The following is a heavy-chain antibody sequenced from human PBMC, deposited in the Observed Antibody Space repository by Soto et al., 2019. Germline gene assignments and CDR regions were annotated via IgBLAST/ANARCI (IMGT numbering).Heavy chain of an antibody. CDR1: GFTFSSYG. CDR2: ISYDGSNK. Sequence: GGSLRLSCAASGFTFSSYGMHWVRQAPGKGLEWVAVISYDGSNKYYADSVKGRFTISRDNSKNTLYLQMNSLRAEDTAVYYCAKAKMITFGGVIDYWGQGTLVTVSS. J-gene: IGHJ4*02. CDR3: AKAKMITFGGVIDY. D-gene: IGHD3-16*01. V-gene: IGHV3-30*18.